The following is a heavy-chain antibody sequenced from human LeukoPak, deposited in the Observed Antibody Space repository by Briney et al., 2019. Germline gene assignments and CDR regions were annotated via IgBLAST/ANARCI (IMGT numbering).Heavy chain of an antibody. CDR2: VYYSGST. D-gene: IGHD3-9*01. J-gene: IGHJ6*02. CDR3: AREPSPWYDILTGCYGSFYGMDV. Sequence: SETLSLTCTVSGGSLRSGSSYWGWIRQPPGKGLEWIVSVYYSGSTYYHPSLESRVTMSVDTSKSQFSLKLSSVTAADTAVYYWAREPSPWYDILTGCYGSFYGMDVWGQGTTVTVSS. V-gene: IGHV4-39*07. CDR1: GGSLRSGSSY.